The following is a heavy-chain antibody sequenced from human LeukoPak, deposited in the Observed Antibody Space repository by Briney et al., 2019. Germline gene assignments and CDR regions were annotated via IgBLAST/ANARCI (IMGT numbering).Heavy chain of an antibody. D-gene: IGHD3-3*01. CDR2: ISSSCSYI. CDR3: ARTYDFWSGPGVYFGY. CDR1: GFTFSSYS. V-gene: IGHV3-21*01. J-gene: IGHJ4*02. Sequence: GGSLRLSCAASGFTFSSYSMNWVRQAPGKGLEWVSSISSSCSYIYYADSVKGRFTISRDNAKNSLYLQMNSLRAEDTAVYYCARTYDFWSGPGVYFGYWGQGTLVTVSS.